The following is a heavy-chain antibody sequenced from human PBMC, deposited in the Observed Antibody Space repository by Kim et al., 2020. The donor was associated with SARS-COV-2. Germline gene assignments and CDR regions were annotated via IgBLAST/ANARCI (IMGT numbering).Heavy chain of an antibody. D-gene: IGHD6-19*01. V-gene: IGHV3-23*01. Sequence: YADSVKGRFTISRDNSKNTLYLQMNSLRAEDTAVYYCAKVQWLVPPDFDYWGQGTLVTVSS. CDR3: AKVQWLVPPDFDY. J-gene: IGHJ4*02.